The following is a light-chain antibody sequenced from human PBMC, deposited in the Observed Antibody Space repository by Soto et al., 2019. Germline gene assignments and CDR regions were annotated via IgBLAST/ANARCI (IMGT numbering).Light chain of an antibody. V-gene: IGKV3-20*01. CDR1: QSVSSNH. CDR2: GGS. Sequence: DIVLTQSPVTLSLSPGERATLSCRASQSVSSNHLAWYQQKPGQAPRLLIYGGSSRATGIPVRFSGSGSGTDFTLTISRLEPEDFAVYYCQQYGHSPRTFGQGTKVDIK. J-gene: IGKJ1*01. CDR3: QQYGHSPRT.